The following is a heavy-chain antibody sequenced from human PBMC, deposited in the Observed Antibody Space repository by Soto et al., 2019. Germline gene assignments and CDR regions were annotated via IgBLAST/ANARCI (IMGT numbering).Heavy chain of an antibody. V-gene: IGHV1-18*01. CDR3: ARRNYGGFWSGYSDY. J-gene: IGHJ4*02. Sequence: ASVKVSCKMSGNTLTRYGFNWVRQAPGEGLEWMGWISAYNGQRNYALKFPGRVTLTTDTSTSPGYMELRNLRSDDTAVYYCARRNYGGFWSGYSDYWGQGTLVTVSS. D-gene: IGHD3-3*01. CDR1: GNTLTRYG. CDR2: ISAYNGQR.